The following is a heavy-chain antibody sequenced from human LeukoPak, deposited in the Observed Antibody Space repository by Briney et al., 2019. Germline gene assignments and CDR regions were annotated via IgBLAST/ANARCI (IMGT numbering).Heavy chain of an antibody. Sequence: SETLSLTCTVSGGSISGYFWSWIRQPPGKGLEWVGHIYYSGSTTYNPSLKSRVTISVDTSKNRFSLKLSSVTAADTAVYYCARDKSADYWGQGTLITVSS. CDR1: GGSISGYF. CDR2: IYYSGST. CDR3: ARDKSADY. J-gene: IGHJ4*02. V-gene: IGHV4-59*01.